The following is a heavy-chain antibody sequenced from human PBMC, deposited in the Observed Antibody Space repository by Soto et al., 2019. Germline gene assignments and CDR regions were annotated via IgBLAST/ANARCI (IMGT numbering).Heavy chain of an antibody. D-gene: IGHD3-3*01. J-gene: IGHJ6*02. CDR3: ARDGFWSGYYPPYYYYGMDV. CDR2: ISAYNGNT. CDR1: GYTFTSYG. V-gene: IGHV1-18*04. Sequence: ASVKVSCKASGYTFTSYGISWVRQAPGQGLEWMGWISAYNGNTNYAQKLQGRVTMTTDTSTSTAYMELRRLRSDDTAVYYCARDGFWSGYYPPYYYYGMDVWGQGTTVTVSS.